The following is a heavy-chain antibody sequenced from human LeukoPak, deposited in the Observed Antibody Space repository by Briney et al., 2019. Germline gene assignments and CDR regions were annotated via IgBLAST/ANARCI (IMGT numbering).Heavy chain of an antibody. D-gene: IGHD3-10*01. J-gene: IGHJ3*02. V-gene: IGHV4-59*01. CDR3: ARGPPMVRGVKAFDI. CDR1: GGSISSYY. Sequence: SETLSLTCTVSGGSISSYYWSWIRQPPGKGLEWIGYIYYSGSTNYNPSLKSRVTISVDTSKNQFSLKLSSVTAADTAVYYCARGPPMVRGVKAFDIWGQGTMVTVSS. CDR2: IYYSGST.